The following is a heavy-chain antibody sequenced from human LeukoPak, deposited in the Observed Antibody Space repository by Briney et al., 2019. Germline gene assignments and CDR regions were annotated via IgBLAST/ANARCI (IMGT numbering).Heavy chain of an antibody. Sequence: GGSLRLSCSASGFTFKKYWMNWVRQVPGKGLECLANIKEDGSETYYADSVKGRFTITRDNPKNLLFLQINSLRVEDTAVYYCARETPRRGETRDGYRWGQGTLVTVSS. CDR3: ARETPRRGETRDGYR. CDR1: GFTFKKYW. CDR2: IKEDGSET. J-gene: IGHJ4*02. V-gene: IGHV3-7*01. D-gene: IGHD5-24*01.